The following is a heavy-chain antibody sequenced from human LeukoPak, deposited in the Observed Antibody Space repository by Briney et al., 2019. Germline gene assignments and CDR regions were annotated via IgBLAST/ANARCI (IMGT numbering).Heavy chain of an antibody. V-gene: IGHV4-39*01. D-gene: IGHD3-22*01. CDR1: GGSISSSSYY. CDR2: IYYSGST. Sequence: SETLSLTCTVSGGSISSSSYYWGWIRQPPGKELEWIGSIYYSGSTYYNPSLKSRVTISIDTSKNQFSLKLNSVTAADTAVYYCAGTYYYQSSGYYTFDYWGQGTLVTVSS. J-gene: IGHJ4*02. CDR3: AGTYYYQSSGYYTFDY.